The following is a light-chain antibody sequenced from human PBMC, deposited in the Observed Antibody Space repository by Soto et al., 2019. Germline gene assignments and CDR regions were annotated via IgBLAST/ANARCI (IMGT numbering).Light chain of an antibody. Sequence: DVQMTQSPSFLSASVGDRVTITCRASHGISSYLAWYQQKPVKAPKLLIYAASTLQSGVPLRFSGSGSGTSFTLTISSLQPEDFATYYCQQLLSYPITFGQGTRLEIK. V-gene: IGKV1-9*01. J-gene: IGKJ5*01. CDR3: QQLLSYPIT. CDR1: HGISSY. CDR2: AAS.